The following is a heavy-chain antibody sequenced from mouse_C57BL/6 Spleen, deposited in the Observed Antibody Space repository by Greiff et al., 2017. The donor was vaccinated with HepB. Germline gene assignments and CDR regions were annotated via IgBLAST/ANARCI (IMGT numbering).Heavy chain of an antibody. CDR1: GFTFSDYG. J-gene: IGHJ3*01. V-gene: IGHV5-17*01. D-gene: IGHD2-12*01. CDR3: ARGGYDRAFAY. Sequence: DVMLVESGGGLVKPGGSLKLSCAASGFTFSDYGMHWVRQAPEKGLEWVAYISSGSSTIYYADTVKGRFTISRDNAKNTLFLQMTSLRSEDTAMYYCARGGYDRAFAYWGQGTLVTVSA. CDR2: ISSGSSTI.